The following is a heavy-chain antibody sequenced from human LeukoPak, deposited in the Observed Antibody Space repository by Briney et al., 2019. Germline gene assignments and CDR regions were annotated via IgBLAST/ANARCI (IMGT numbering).Heavy chain of an antibody. V-gene: IGHV1-69*04. D-gene: IGHD4-17*01. CDR1: GGTFSSYA. CDR2: IIPILGIA. Sequence: ASVKVSCKASGGTFSSYAISWVRQAPGRGLEWMGRIIPILGIANYAQKFQGRVTITADKSTSTAYMELSSLRSEDTAVYYCARDDVPDDYGDYGDDAFDIWGQGTMVTVSS. CDR3: ARDDVPDDYGDYGDDAFDI. J-gene: IGHJ3*02.